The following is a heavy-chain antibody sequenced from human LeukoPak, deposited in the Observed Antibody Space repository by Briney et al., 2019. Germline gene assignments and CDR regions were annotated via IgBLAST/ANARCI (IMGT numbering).Heavy chain of an antibody. D-gene: IGHD5-18*01. CDR2: ISSSSGYI. CDR1: GFTFSSYS. V-gene: IGHV3-21*01. Sequence: GGSLRLSCAASGFTFSSYSMYWVRQAPGKGLEWVSSISSSSGYIYYADSVEGRFTTSRDNAKNSLYLQMNSLGAEDTAVYYCARSRAQQRDTQFDYWGQGTLVTVSS. CDR3: ARSRAQQRDTQFDY. J-gene: IGHJ4*02.